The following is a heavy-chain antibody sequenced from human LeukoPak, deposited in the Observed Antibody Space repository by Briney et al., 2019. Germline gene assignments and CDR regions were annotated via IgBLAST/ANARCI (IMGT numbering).Heavy chain of an antibody. CDR3: ARAQYYYDSSGYYLFDY. CDR2: ISSSSSTI. CDR1: GFTFSSYS. D-gene: IGHD3-22*01. J-gene: IGHJ4*02. Sequence: GGSLRLSCAASGFTFSSYSMNWVRQAPGKGLEWVSYISSSSSTIYYADSVKGRFTISRDNAKNSLYLQMNSLRDEDTAVYYCARAQYYYDSSGYYLFDYWGQGTLVTVSS. V-gene: IGHV3-48*02.